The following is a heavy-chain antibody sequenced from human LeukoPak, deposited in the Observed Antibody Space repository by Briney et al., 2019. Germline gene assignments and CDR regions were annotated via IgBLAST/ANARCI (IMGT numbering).Heavy chain of an antibody. Sequence: ASVKVSCKVSAYTLTELSMHWVRQAPGKGLEWMGSFDPEDGETIYAQKFQGRVTMTEDTSTDTAYMELSSLRSEDTAVYYCATGSPHDYSNKAVYWGQGTLVTVSS. CDR1: AYTLTELS. CDR2: FDPEDGET. D-gene: IGHD4-11*01. CDR3: ATGSPHDYSNKAVY. J-gene: IGHJ4*02. V-gene: IGHV1-24*01.